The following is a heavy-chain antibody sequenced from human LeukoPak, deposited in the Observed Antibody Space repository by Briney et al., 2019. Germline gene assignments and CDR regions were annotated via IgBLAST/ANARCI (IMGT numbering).Heavy chain of an antibody. D-gene: IGHD5/OR15-5a*01. V-gene: IGHV4-59*01. J-gene: IGHJ6*02. CDR1: GGSISSYH. CDR2: THYSGST. Sequence: SGTLSLTCTVSGGSISSYHWSWIRQPPGKGLEWIGYTHYSGSTTYNPSLRSRVTVSLDKYNNQFSLRLTSVTAADTAVYYCARVASKGGMDVWGQGTTVTVSS. CDR3: ARVASKGGMDV.